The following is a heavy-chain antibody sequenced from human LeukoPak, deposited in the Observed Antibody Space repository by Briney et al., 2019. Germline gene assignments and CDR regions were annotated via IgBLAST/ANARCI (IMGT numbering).Heavy chain of an antibody. CDR2: IYSGGST. Sequence: GGSLRLSCAASGFTVSSNYMSWVRQAPGKGLEWVSVIYSGGSTYYADSVKGRSTISRDNSKNTLYLQMNSLRAEDTAVYYCARDHYSGYETVDYWGQGTLVTVSS. V-gene: IGHV3-53*01. CDR3: ARDHYSGYETVDY. J-gene: IGHJ4*02. CDR1: GFTVSSNY. D-gene: IGHD5-12*01.